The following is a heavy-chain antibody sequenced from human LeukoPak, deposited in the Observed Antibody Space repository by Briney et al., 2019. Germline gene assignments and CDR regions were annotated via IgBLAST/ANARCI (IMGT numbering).Heavy chain of an antibody. CDR2: IRSKANSYAT. V-gene: IGHV3-73*01. D-gene: IGHD1-26*01. CDR1: GFTSSGPA. CDR3: TRFSSVGALGDV. J-gene: IGHJ6*04. Sequence: GGSLRLSWAASGFTSSGPAMPGFGQASGKGRGWFGRIRSKANSYATAYAASVKGRFTISRDDSKNTAYLQMNSLKTEDTAVYYCTRFSSVGALGDVWGKGTTVTVSS.